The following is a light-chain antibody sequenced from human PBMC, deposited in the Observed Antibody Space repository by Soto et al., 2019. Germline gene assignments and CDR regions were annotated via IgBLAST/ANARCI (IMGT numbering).Light chain of an antibody. CDR1: RLVSSR. Sequence: VTQSPATLSASPAERVTLSCRASRLVSSRLAWYQQRPGQVPSLLIYDTSSRAPGISARFSGSGSGTEFTPTISSLQSEDFAVYYCQEYIQWPPGMFGPGTMVDIK. CDR3: QEYIQWPPGM. V-gene: IGKV3-15*01. CDR2: DTS. J-gene: IGKJ1*01.